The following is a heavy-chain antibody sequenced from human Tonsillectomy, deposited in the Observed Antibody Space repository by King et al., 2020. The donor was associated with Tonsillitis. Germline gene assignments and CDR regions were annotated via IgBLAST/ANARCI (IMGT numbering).Heavy chain of an antibody. Sequence: VQLVESGGGLVKPGGSLRLSCTASGFRFSTAGMTWVRQAPGKGLEWVGRIKSKNYGGKIDHAAHVKARITITRDDSETTLYLEMSTVNTEDTAVYYCETTVDYDGLLFGDYWGQGTLVTVSS. D-gene: IGHD3-9*01. CDR1: GFRFSTAG. J-gene: IGHJ4*02. V-gene: IGHV3-15*01. CDR3: ETTVDYDGLLFGDY. CDR2: IKSKNYGGKI.